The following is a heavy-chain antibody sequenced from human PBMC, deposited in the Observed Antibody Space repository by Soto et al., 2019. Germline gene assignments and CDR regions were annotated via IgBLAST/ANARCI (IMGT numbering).Heavy chain of an antibody. J-gene: IGHJ4*02. D-gene: IGHD1-7*01. Sequence: ASVKVSCQASGYTFTRYGISWVRQAPGQGLEWMGWISAYNGNTNYAQKLQGRVTISADKSISTAYLQWSSLKASDTAMYYCARPHWNYLDYFDYWGQGTLVTVSS. CDR1: GYTFTRYG. V-gene: IGHV1-18*01. CDR3: ARPHWNYLDYFDY. CDR2: ISAYNGNT.